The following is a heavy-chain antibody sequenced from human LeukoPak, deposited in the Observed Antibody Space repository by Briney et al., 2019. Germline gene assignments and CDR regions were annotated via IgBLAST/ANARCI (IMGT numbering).Heavy chain of an antibody. Sequence: SETLSLTCTVTGGSISSYYWSWIRQPPGKGLEWIGYIYYSGSTNYNPSLKSRVTISVDTSKNQFSLKLSSVTAADTAVYYCARGHVDTAMVTTYYYGMDVWGQGTTVTVSS. CDR1: GGSISSYY. CDR2: IYYSGST. CDR3: ARGHVDTAMVTTYYYGMDV. D-gene: IGHD5-18*01. V-gene: IGHV4-59*01. J-gene: IGHJ6*02.